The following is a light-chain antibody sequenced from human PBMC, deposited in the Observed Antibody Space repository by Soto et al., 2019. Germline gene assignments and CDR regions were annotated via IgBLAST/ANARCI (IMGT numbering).Light chain of an antibody. Sequence: DIEMTQSPSSLSASVGDSVTITCRASQYISTYLNWYQQKPGKAPNLLIFAASSLQSGVPLRFIGSGSGTHFTLTISSLQPEDFATYQCHQSYITPWTFGQGNKVEIK. CDR3: HQSYITPWT. V-gene: IGKV1-39*01. CDR1: QYISTY. CDR2: AAS. J-gene: IGKJ1*01.